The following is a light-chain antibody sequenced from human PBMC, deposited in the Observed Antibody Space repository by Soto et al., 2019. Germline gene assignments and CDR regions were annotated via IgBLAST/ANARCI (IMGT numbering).Light chain of an antibody. Sequence: PGERASLSCRASQSISGRYLAWYQQKPGQAPRLLIYGASTRATDVPDRFSGSGSGADFTLTISRLEPEDFAVYYCQQYGSSPPRTFGQGTKVE. CDR3: QQYGSSPPRT. CDR1: QSISGRY. V-gene: IGKV3-20*01. J-gene: IGKJ1*01. CDR2: GAS.